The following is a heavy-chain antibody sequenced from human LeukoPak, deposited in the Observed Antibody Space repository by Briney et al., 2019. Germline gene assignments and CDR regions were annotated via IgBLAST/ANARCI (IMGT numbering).Heavy chain of an antibody. D-gene: IGHD1-26*01. J-gene: IGHJ4*02. CDR1: GFTFSSYA. Sequence: PGGSLRLSCAASGFTFSSYAMHWVRQAPGKGLEYVSAISSNGGSTYYANSVKGRFTISRDNSKNTLYLQMGSLRAEDMAVYYCARSGSYYYWGQGTLVTVSS. CDR3: ARSGSYYY. V-gene: IGHV3-64*01. CDR2: ISSNGGST.